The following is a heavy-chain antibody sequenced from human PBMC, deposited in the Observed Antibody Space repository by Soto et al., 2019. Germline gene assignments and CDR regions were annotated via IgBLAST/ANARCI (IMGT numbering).Heavy chain of an antibody. Sequence: EVQLLESGGGLVQPGGSLRLSCAASGFTFSSYAMSWVRQAPGKGLEWVSAISGSGGSTYYADSVKGRFTISRDNSKNTLYLQMNSVRAEDTAVYYCAKDRSGWYDAFDIWGHGTMVTVSS. V-gene: IGHV3-23*01. CDR3: AKDRSGWYDAFDI. CDR1: GFTFSSYA. J-gene: IGHJ3*02. CDR2: ISGSGGST. D-gene: IGHD6-19*01.